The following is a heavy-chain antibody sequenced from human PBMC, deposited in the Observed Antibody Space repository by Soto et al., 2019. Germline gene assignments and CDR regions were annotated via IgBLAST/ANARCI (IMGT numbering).Heavy chain of an antibody. CDR1: GFTFSSYS. Sequence: GGSLRLSCAASGFTFSSYSMNWVHQAPGKGLEWVSSISSSSSSYIYYADSVKGRFTISRDNAKNSLYLQMNSLRAEDTAVYYCARDVTSSTYYYLSPGGFDPWGQGTLVTVSS. CDR2: ISSSSSSYI. J-gene: IGHJ5*02. D-gene: IGHD3-22*01. V-gene: IGHV3-21*01. CDR3: ARDVTSSTYYYLSPGGFDP.